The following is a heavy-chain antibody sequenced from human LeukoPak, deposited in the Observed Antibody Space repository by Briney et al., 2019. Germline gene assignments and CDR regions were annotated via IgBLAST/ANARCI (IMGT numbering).Heavy chain of an antibody. J-gene: IGHJ4*02. CDR3: ASGVGSSVYYY. CDR2: INTSGSI. V-gene: IGHV4-4*07. D-gene: IGHD3-22*01. Sequence: SETLCLTCTVSTDSISSYYWSWIRQPAGKGLEWIGRINTSGSINYNPSLKSRVTMSLDTSKNHFSLNVSSVTAADTAVYYCASGVGSSVYYYWGQGILVTVSS. CDR1: TDSISSYY.